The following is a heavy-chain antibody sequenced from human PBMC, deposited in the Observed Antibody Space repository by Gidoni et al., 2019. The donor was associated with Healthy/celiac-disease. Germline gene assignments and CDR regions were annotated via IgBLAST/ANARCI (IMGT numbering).Heavy chain of an antibody. CDR1: GYTLTSYG. J-gene: IGHJ4*02. CDR3: ARDLNVDTAMATGVDY. D-gene: IGHD5-18*01. Sequence: QVKLVQSGAEVKKPGASVKVSCKADGYTLTSYGISWLRQAPGQGLEWMGWISAYNGNTNYAQKLQGRVTMTTDTSTSTAYMELSSLRSDDTAVYYCARDLNVDTAMATGVDYWGQGTLVTVSS. CDR2: ISAYNGNT. V-gene: IGHV1-18*04.